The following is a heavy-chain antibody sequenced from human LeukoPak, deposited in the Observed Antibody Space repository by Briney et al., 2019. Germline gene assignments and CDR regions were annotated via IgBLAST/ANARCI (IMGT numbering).Heavy chain of an antibody. D-gene: IGHD3-22*01. J-gene: IGHJ4*02. CDR1: GFTISTNY. V-gene: IGHV3-53*01. Sequence: GSTRLSCAASGFTISTNYMSWVRQAPGKGLEWVSVMYTGSSTYYADSVKGRFTISRDNSKNTLYLQMNSLRAEDTALYYCARAPFYYDSSGIPYFDGWGQGTLVTAS. CDR2: MYTGSST. CDR3: ARAPFYYDSSGIPYFDG.